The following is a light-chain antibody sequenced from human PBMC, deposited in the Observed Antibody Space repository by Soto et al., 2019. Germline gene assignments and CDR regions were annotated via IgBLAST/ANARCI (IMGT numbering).Light chain of an antibody. CDR1: SSDVGTYNY. J-gene: IGLJ1*01. Sequence: QSALTQPASVSGSPGQSITISCTGTSSDVGTYNYVSWYQQHSGKAPKLMIYEVSNRPSGVSNRFSGSQTGNTASLTISGLQAEDGADYYCIAYTSSLTLYVFGSGTKLTVL. V-gene: IGLV2-14*01. CDR3: IAYTSSLTLYV. CDR2: EVS.